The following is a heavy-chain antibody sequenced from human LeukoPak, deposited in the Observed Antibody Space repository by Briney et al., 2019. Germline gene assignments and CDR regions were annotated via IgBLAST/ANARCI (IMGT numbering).Heavy chain of an antibody. J-gene: IGHJ4*02. CDR3: AKIDRSRYCSSTSCYTAVDY. CDR1: GFTFSSYG. Sequence: GGSLRLSCAASGFTFSSYGMHWVRQAPGKGLEWVAFIRYDGSNKYCADSVKGRFTISRDSSKNTLYLQMNSLRAEDTAVYYCAKIDRSRYCSSTSCYTAVDYWGQGTLVTVSS. D-gene: IGHD2-2*02. CDR2: IRYDGSNK. V-gene: IGHV3-30*02.